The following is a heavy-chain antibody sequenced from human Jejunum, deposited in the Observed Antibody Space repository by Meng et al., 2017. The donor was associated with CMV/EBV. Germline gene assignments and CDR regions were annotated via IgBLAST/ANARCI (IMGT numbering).Heavy chain of an antibody. Sequence: ASGLTISSSDMYWVRQVPGKGLVWVSRVIPDGSGTGYADAVKGRFTISRDNAKNTLYLQMNSLRVEDTAVYYCVSYNWGLPFDRWGQGTLVTVSS. J-gene: IGHJ4*02. CDR3: VSYNWGLPFDR. D-gene: IGHD2-21*02. V-gene: IGHV3-74*01. CDR2: VIPDGSGT. CDR1: GLTISSSD.